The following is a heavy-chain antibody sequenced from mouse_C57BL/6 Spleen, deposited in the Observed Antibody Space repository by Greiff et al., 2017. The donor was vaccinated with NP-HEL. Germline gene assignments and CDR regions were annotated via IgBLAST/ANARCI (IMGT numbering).Heavy chain of an antibody. D-gene: IGHD1-1*01. CDR3: AFYYGSHYYAMDY. J-gene: IGHJ4*01. V-gene: IGHV14-3*01. CDR1: GFNIKNTY. Sequence: EVKLQESVAELVRPGASVKLSCTASGFNIKNTYMHWVKQRPEQGLEWIGRIDPANGNTKYAPKFQGKATITADTSSNTAYLQLSSLTSEDTAIYYCAFYYGSHYYAMDYWGQGTSVTVSS. CDR2: IDPANGNT.